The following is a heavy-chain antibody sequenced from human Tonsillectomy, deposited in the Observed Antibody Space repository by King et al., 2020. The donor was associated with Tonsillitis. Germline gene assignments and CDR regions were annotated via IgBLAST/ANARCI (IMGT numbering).Heavy chain of an antibody. D-gene: IGHD4/OR15-4a*01. CDR3: ASDSDDGLSRYHRAFDI. V-gene: IGHV4-59*01. CDR2: IYYSGST. Sequence: QLQESGPGLVKPSETLSLTCTVSGVSISSYYWSWIRPPPGKGLEWDGNIYYSGSTNYKPSLKCRVTISVDTSKNQFTLELGAVTAADTAVYYCASDSDDGLSRYHRAFDIWGQGTMFTVSS. CDR1: GVSISSYY. J-gene: IGHJ3*02.